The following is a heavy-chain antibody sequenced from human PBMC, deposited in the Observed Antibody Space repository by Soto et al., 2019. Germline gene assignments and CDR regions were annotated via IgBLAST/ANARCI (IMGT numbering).Heavy chain of an antibody. CDR2: IYSGESK. J-gene: IGHJ5*02. CDR3: ARDPSRSPSLGWFDP. D-gene: IGHD6-6*01. Sequence: PGGSLRLSCAASGFTVSSNYMSWVRQAPGKGLEWVSVIYSGESKLYADSVKGRFTISRDNFKNALYLQMNSLRAEDTAVYYCARDPSRSPSLGWFDPWGQGALVTVSS. CDR1: GFTVSSNY. V-gene: IGHV3-53*01.